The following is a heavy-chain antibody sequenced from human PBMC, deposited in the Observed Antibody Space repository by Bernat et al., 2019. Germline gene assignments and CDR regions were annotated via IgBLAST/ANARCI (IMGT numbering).Heavy chain of an antibody. CDR1: GFTFSSYS. CDR3: ARELDLGWLSPAYYYGMDV. D-gene: IGHD3-3*01. V-gene: IGHV3-48*01. J-gene: IGHJ6*02. CDR2: ISSSSSTI. Sequence: EVQLVESGGGLVQPGGSLRLSCAASGFTFSSYSMNWVRQAPGKGLEWVSYISSSSSTIYYADSVKGRFTISRDNAKNSLYLQMNSLRAEDTAVYYCARELDLGWLSPAYYYGMDVWGQGTTVTVSS.